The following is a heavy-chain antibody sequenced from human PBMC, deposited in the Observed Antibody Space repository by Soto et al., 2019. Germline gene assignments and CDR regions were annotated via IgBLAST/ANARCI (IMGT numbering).Heavy chain of an antibody. J-gene: IGHJ6*02. V-gene: IGHV4-34*01. CDR3: ARSGSGSPYYYYGMDV. D-gene: IGHD3-10*01. CDR1: GGSFSGYY. CDR2: INHSGST. Sequence: PSETLSLTCAVYGGSFSGYYWSWIRQPPGKGLEWIGEINHSGSTNYNPSLKSRVTISVDTSKNQFSLKLSSVTAADTAVYYCARSGSGSPYYYYGMDVWGQGTTVTVSS.